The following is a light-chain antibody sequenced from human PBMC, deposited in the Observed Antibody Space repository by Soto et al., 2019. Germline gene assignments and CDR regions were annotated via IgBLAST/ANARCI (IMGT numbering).Light chain of an antibody. CDR1: QSVNSNL. CDR2: DAS. V-gene: IGKV3-20*01. CDR3: HQYVSSPLT. Sequence: EIVLTQSPGTLSLSPGEGATVSCRASQSVNSNLLAWFQQKPGQAPRLLIHDASRRATGIPDRFSGSGSGTDFTLSISRLEPEDFAVYYCHQYVSSPLTFGPGTKLEIK. J-gene: IGKJ2*01.